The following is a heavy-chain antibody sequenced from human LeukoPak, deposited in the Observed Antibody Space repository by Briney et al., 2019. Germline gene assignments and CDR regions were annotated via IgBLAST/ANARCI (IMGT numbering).Heavy chain of an antibody. Sequence: GGSLRLSCAASGFTFSTSSMTWVRQAPGKGLEWVSSISRSGDYTYYADSVKGRFTMSRDNAKNSLYLQMNSLRAEDTAVYYCTRRYCTDGVCPFDIWGQGIMVTVSS. CDR2: ISRSGDYT. CDR1: GFTFSTSS. D-gene: IGHD2-8*01. CDR3: TRRYCTDGVCPFDI. V-gene: IGHV3-21*01. J-gene: IGHJ3*02.